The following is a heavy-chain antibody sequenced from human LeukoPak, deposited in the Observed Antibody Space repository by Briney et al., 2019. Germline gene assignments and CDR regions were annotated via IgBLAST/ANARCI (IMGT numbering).Heavy chain of an antibody. Sequence: ASVKVSCKASGYTFTSYDINWVRQATGQGLEWMGWMNPNSGNTGYAQKFQGRVTITRNTSISTAYMELSSLRSEDTAVYYCARVRAARPHLMFDPWGQGTLVTVSS. J-gene: IGHJ5*02. CDR1: GYTFTSYD. V-gene: IGHV1-8*03. D-gene: IGHD6-6*01. CDR3: ARVRAARPHLMFDP. CDR2: MNPNSGNT.